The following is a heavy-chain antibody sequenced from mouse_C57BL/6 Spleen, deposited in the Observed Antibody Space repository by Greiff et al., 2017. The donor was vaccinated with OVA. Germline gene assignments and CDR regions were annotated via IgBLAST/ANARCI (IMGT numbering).Heavy chain of an antibody. J-gene: IGHJ2*01. CDR2: ISDGGSYT. Sequence: EVKLVESGGGLVKPGGSLKLSCAASGFTFSSYAMSWVRQTPEKRLEWVATISDGGSYTYYPDNVKGRFTISRDNAKNNLYLQMSHLKSEDTAMYYCARDYYDYDLGYWGPGTTLTVSS. D-gene: IGHD2-4*01. CDR1: GFTFSSYA. V-gene: IGHV5-4*01. CDR3: ARDYYDYDLGY.